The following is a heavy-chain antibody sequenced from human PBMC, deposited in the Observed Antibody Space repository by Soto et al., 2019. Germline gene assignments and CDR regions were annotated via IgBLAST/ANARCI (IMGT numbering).Heavy chain of an antibody. D-gene: IGHD3-10*01. Sequence: PGGSLRLSCAASGFTFSTYWMHWVRQAPGKGLVWVSRINYDGSSTDYADSVEGRFTISRDNAKNTLYLQMNTLTAEDTAVYYCTRGPRPTSVGTGAYWGQGTLVTVSS. V-gene: IGHV3-74*01. CDR3: TRGPRPTSVGTGAY. CDR1: GFTFSTYW. CDR2: INYDGSST. J-gene: IGHJ4*02.